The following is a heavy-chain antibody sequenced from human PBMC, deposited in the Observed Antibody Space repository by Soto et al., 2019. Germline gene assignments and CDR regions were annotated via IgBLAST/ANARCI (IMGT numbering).Heavy chain of an antibody. CDR1: GGSVSSGSYY. V-gene: IGHV4-31*03. J-gene: IGHJ4*02. D-gene: IGHD3-3*01. CDR3: ERHPTSAYYNDN. CDR2: IYYTGNT. Sequence: SETLSLTCTVSGGSVSSGSYYWSWIRQHPGRGLEWIGYIYYTGNTYYNPSLKSRLAISVDTSKNQFSLKLTSVTAADTAVYYRERHPTSAYYNDNWGQGTLVTVSS.